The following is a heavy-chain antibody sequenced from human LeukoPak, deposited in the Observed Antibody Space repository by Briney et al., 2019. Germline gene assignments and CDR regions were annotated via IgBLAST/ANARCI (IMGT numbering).Heavy chain of an antibody. CDR3: ARLPVIVGAWSPIDY. CDR1: GYTFTGYY. V-gene: IGHV1-2*02. D-gene: IGHD1-26*01. Sequence: GASVKVSCKASGYTFTGYYMHWVRQAPGQGLEWMGWINPESGGTNYAQKFQGRVTMTRDTSISTAYMELTSLRSDDTAVYYGARLPVIVGAWSPIDYWGQGTRVTVSS. CDR2: INPESGGT. J-gene: IGHJ4*02.